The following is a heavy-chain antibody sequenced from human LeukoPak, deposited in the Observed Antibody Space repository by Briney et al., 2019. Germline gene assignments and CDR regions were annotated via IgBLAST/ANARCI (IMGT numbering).Heavy chain of an antibody. V-gene: IGHV4-59*01. J-gene: IGHJ5*02. CDR3: ATQGSSSSWFDH. Sequence: SETLSLTRSVSWGSIRIYYWSCIRQPPGKGLEWIGYIYYSGSTNYNPSLKSRVTISVDTSKNQFSLKLSSVTAADTAVYYCATQGSSSSWFDHWGQGTLVTVSS. CDR2: IYYSGST. D-gene: IGHD6-6*01. CDR1: WGSIRIYY.